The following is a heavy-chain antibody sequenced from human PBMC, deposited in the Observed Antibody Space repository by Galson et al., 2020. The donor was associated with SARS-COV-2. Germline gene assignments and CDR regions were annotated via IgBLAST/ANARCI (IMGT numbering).Heavy chain of an antibody. D-gene: IGHD2-21*02. CDR3: ARGLCGGDCYED. Sequence: GGSLRLSCAASGFTFSDFFMNWVRQAPGKGLEWVSAIGGSSSPIYYAYSIKGRFTISRDNAKNSVYLQMNSLRAEDTAVYYCARGLCGGDCYEDWGQGTLVTVSP. CDR1: GFTFSDFF. J-gene: IGHJ4*02. V-gene: IGHV3-21*01. CDR2: IGGSSSPI.